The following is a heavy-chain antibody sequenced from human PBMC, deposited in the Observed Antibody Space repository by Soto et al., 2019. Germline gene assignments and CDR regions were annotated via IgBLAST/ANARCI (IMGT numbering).Heavy chain of an antibody. J-gene: IGHJ6*02. D-gene: IGHD6-19*01. CDR1: GFTFDDYG. Sequence: EVQLVESGGGLVQPGRSLRLSCAASGFTFDDYGMHWVRLVPGKGLEWVPGTSWNSGTTAYADSVKGRFTISRDNAKNSLYLQMNSLRAEDTAVYFCAKDRGQWSSFRMDGWGQGTTVHVSS. CDR2: TSWNSGTT. CDR3: AKDRGQWSSFRMDG. V-gene: IGHV3-9*01.